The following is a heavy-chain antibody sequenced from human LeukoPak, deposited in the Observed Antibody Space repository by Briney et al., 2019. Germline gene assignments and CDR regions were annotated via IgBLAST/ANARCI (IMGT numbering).Heavy chain of an antibody. CDR1: GGSISSSSYY. J-gene: IGHJ4*02. D-gene: IGHD6-13*01. CDR3: ARGLAAGTSRHFDY. CDR2: IYYSGST. V-gene: IGHV4-39*07. Sequence: PSETLSLTCTVSGGSISSSSYYWGWIRQPPGKGLEWIGSIYYSGSTYYNPSLKSRVTISVDTSKNQFSLKLSSVTAADTAVYYCARGLAAGTSRHFDYWGQGTLVTVSS.